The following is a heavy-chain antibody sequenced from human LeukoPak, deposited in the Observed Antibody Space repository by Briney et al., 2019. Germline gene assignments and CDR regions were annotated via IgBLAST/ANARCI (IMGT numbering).Heavy chain of an antibody. CDR2: TSTSSETT. J-gene: IGHJ4*02. Sequence: GGSLRLSCAASGFTFSKYSMTWVRQAPGKGLEWVSFTSTSSETTYYADSVKGRFTVSRDNAKNSLYLQMNSLRADDTAIYFCARDNWKDCWGQGTLVTVSS. V-gene: IGHV3-48*04. CDR3: ARDNWKDC. D-gene: IGHD1-20*01. CDR1: GFTFSKYS.